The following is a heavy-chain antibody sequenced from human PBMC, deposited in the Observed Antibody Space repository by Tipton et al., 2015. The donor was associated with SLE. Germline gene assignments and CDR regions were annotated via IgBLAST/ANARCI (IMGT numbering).Heavy chain of an antibody. D-gene: IGHD3-10*01. Sequence: TLSLTCTVSGGSISSHYWSWVRQSPGKGLEYIGSIYHSGNTYYNPSLKSRVTISVDTSNNQFSLKLSSVTAADTAVYYCARVKRGSSSGSPTPHIDYWGQGTLVTVSS. CDR3: ARVKRGSSSGSPTPHIDY. V-gene: IGHV4-59*08. CDR1: GGSISSHY. J-gene: IGHJ4*02. CDR2: IYHSGNT.